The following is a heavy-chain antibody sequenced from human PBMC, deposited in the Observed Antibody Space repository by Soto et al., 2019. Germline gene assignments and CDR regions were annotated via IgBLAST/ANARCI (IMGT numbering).Heavy chain of an antibody. V-gene: IGHV4-31*03. CDR1: GGSISSGGYY. D-gene: IGHD3-3*01. J-gene: IGHJ6*02. CDR3: ARAGYDFWSGNHPGVYGMDV. Sequence: SETLSLTCTVSGGSISSGGYYWSWIRQHPGKGLEWIGYIYYSGSTYYNPSLKSRVTISVDTSKNQFSLKLSSATAADTAVYYCARAGYDFWSGNHPGVYGMDVWGQGTTVTVSS. CDR2: IYYSGST.